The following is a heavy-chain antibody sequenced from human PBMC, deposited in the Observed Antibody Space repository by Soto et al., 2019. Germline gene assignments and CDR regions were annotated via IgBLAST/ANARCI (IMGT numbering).Heavy chain of an antibody. V-gene: IGHV5-10-1*04. Sequence: GESLKISCKGSGYSFTSYWISWVRQMPGKGLEWMGRIDPSDSYTRYGPSFEGQVTISVDKSISNAYLQWSSLKASDTAMYYCAIQYIDRRGFSPIDWGQRTLVTVSS. CDR1: GYSFTSYW. CDR2: IDPSDSYT. CDR3: AIQYIDRRGFSPID. J-gene: IGHJ4*02. D-gene: IGHD3-22*01.